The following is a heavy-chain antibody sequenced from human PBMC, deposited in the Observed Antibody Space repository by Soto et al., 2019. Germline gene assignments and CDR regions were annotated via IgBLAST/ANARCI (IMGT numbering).Heavy chain of an antibody. V-gene: IGHV4-31*03. D-gene: IGHD3-22*01. CDR3: ARRDRSGFSYWLDT. CDR2: ISASGST. Sequence: PSETLSLTCTVSGGSISDGYYCTWIRQHPGKGLEWIGSISASGSTSYNPSLKSRLTVSVDKSKNQFSLNLRSVTAADTAVYYCARRDRSGFSYWLDTWGQGTLVTVSS. J-gene: IGHJ5*02. CDR1: GGSISDGYY.